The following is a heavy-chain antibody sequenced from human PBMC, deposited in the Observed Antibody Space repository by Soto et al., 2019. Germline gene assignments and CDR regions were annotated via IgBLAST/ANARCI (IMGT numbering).Heavy chain of an antibody. V-gene: IGHV1-69*01. CDR1: GGTFSSYA. CDR2: ISPIFGTA. CDR3: ASLVRTAEFNWFDP. J-gene: IGHJ5*02. D-gene: IGHD2-2*01. Sequence: QVQLVQSGAEVKKPGSSVKVSCKASGGTFSSYAISWVRQAPGQGLEWMGGISPIFGTANYAQKFQGRVTITADESTSKAYMELSSLRAEETAVYDFASLVRTAEFNWFDPWGQGTLVTVSS.